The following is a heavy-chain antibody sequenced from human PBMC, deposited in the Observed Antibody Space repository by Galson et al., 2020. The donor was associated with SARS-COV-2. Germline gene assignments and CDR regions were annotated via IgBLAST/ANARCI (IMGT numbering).Heavy chain of an antibody. D-gene: IGHD3-22*01. J-gene: IGHJ4*02. CDR1: GFTFSSYS. Sequence: GESLKISCAASGFTFSSYSMNWVRQAPGKGLEWVSSISSSSSYIYYADSVKGRFTISRDNAKNSLYLQMNSLRAEDTAVYYCARGGYYYDSSGYPLDYWGQGTLVTVSS. V-gene: IGHV3-21*01. CDR3: ARGGYYYDSSGYPLDY. CDR2: ISSSSSYI.